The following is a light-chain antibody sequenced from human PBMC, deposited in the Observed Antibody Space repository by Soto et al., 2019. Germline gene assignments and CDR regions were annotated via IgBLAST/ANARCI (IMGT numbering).Light chain of an antibody. V-gene: IGKV1-8*01. CDR1: QGISSY. CDR2: AAS. J-gene: IGKJ1*01. CDR3: QHSTTWT. Sequence: AIRMTQSPSSFSASTGDRVTITCRASQGISSYLAWYQQKPGKAPKLLIYAASTLQSGVPSRFSGSGSGTDFTLTINSLQPEDFATYSCQHSTTWTFGQGTKVDNK.